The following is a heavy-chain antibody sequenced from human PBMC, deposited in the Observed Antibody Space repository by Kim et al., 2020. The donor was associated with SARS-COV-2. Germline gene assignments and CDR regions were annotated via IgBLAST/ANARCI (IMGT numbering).Heavy chain of an antibody. V-gene: IGHV4-39*01. CDR3: ARISEGFYGVTMGGHSLDP. D-gene: IGHD3-3*01. CDR2: ISYSGTT. J-gene: IGHJ5*02. Sequence: SETLSLTCTVSGGSISSSGYYWGWIRQPPGKGLEWIASISYSGTTYYNPSLNSRITISVDTSKNQFSLKLSSVTVADTAVFYCARISEGFYGVTMGGHSLDPWGQGTLVTVSS. CDR1: GGSISSSGYY.